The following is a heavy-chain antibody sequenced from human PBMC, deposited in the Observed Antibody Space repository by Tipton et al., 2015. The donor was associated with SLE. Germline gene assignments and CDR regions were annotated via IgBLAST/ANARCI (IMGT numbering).Heavy chain of an antibody. CDR2: IYHSGST. Sequence: TLSLTCTVSGYSISSGYYWGWIRQPPGKGLEWIGSIYHSGSTYYNPSLKSRVTISVDTSKNQFSLRLSSVTAADTAVYYCASPHDSSGSQLDYWGQGTLVTVSS. D-gene: IGHD3-22*01. J-gene: IGHJ4*02. CDR3: ASPHDSSGSQLDY. CDR1: GYSISSGYY. V-gene: IGHV4-38-2*02.